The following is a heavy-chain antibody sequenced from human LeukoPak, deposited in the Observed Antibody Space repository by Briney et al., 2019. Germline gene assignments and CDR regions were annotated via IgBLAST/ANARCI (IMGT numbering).Heavy chain of an antibody. CDR2: TNPNSGGT. CDR1: GYTFTGYY. D-gene: IGHD6-6*01. V-gene: IGHV1-2*02. J-gene: IGHJ4*02. CDR3: ARGKGRVAYSSSSDFDY. Sequence: ASVKVSCKASGYTFTGYYMHWVRQAPGQGLEWMGWTNPNSGGTNYAQKFQGRVTMTRDTSISTAYMELSRLRSDDTAVYYCARGKGRVAYSSSSDFDYWGQGTLVTVSS.